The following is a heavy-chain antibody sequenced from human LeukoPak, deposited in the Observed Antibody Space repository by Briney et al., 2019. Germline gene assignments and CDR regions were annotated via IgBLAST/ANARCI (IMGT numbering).Heavy chain of an antibody. V-gene: IGHV4-59*01. CDR3: ARDGGSGSYYRFDS. Sequence: SETLSLTRTVSGGSISGYYWSWIRQPPGEGLEWIGYIYYSGSTNYNPSLKSRVTILVDTSKNQFSLKLSSVTAADTAVYFCARDGGSGSYYRFDSWGQGTLVTVSS. J-gene: IGHJ4*02. CDR1: GGSISGYY. CDR2: IYYSGST. D-gene: IGHD3-10*01.